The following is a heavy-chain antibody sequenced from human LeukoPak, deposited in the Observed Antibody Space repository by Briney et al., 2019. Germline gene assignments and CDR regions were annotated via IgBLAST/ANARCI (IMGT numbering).Heavy chain of an antibody. V-gene: IGHV3-30*19. CDR1: RFTFSTYG. Sequence: PGGSLRLSCAASRFTFSTYGLHWVRQAPGKGLEWVAVTSYDGSNKHYADSVEGRFTISRDNSKNTLFLQMNSLRPEDTAVYYCVRARIAVVGSRFDYWGQGTLVTVSS. D-gene: IGHD6-19*01. J-gene: IGHJ4*02. CDR3: VRARIAVVGSRFDY. CDR2: TSYDGSNK.